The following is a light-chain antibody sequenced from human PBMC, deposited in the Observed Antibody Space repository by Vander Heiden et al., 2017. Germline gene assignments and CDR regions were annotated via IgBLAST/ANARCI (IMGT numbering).Light chain of an antibody. Sequence: DIQMTQSPSSLSASVGDRVTITCQASQDISNYLNWYQQKPGKAPKLLIYDASNFETGVPSRFSGSGSGTDFTFTISSLQPEDFATYYCQQDDNLPLTFGGGTKVEIK. V-gene: IGKV1-33*01. J-gene: IGKJ4*01. CDR2: DAS. CDR1: QDISNY. CDR3: QQDDNLPLT.